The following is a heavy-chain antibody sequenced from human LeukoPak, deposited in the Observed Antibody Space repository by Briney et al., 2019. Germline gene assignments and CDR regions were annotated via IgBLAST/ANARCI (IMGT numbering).Heavy chain of an antibody. CDR3: ARGLVYDFWSGPDCFDP. D-gene: IGHD3-3*01. CDR2: ISGSGGST. CDR1: GFTFSSFA. J-gene: IGHJ5*02. Sequence: GGSLRLSCAASGFTFSSFAMSWVRQAPGKGLGWVSLISGSGGSTYYADSVKGRFTISRDNSKNTLYLQMSSLRAEDTAVYYCARGLVYDFWSGPDCFDPGGKEPLVTAPS. V-gene: IGHV3-23*01.